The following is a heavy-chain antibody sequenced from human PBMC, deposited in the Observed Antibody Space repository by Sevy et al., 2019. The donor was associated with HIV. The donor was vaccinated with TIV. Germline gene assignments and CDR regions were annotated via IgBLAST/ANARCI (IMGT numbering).Heavy chain of an antibody. Sequence: ASVKVSCKASGYTFSSYAISWVRPAPGQGLEWTGWVSAYNGNTNYAQKLQGRVTMTTDTSTSTTYMELTSLRSDDTAVYYCAGLYSGYMDVWGKGTTVTVSS. CDR1: GYTFSSYA. V-gene: IGHV1-18*01. J-gene: IGHJ6*03. CDR3: AGLYSGYMDV. CDR2: VSAYNGNT. D-gene: IGHD3-10*02.